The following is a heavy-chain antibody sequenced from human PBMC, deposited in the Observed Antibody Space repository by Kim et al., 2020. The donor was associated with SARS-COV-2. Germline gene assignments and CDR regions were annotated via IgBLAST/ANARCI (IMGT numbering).Heavy chain of an antibody. J-gene: IGHJ6*02. CDR3: ARDSGDIVVVVAATRYYYYGMDV. CDR2: ISSSSSYI. CDR1: GFTFSSYS. D-gene: IGHD2-15*01. Sequence: GGSLRLSCAASGFTFSSYSMNWVRQAPGKGLEWVSSISSSSSYIYYADSVKGRFTISRDNAKNSLYLQMNSLRAEDTAVYYCARDSGDIVVVVAATRYYYYGMDVWGQGTTVTVSS. V-gene: IGHV3-21*01.